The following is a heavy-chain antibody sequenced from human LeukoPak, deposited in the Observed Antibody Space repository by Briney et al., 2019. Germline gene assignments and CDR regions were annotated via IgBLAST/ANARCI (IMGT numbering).Heavy chain of an antibody. CDR1: GFTFSSYE. Sequence: GGSLRLSCAASGFTFSSYEMNWVRQAPGKGLEWVSYISSSGSTIYYADSVKGRFTISRDNAKNSLYLQMNSLRAEDTAVYCCARELLWFGDRLSYWGQGTLVTVSS. CDR2: ISSSGSTI. D-gene: IGHD3-10*01. V-gene: IGHV3-48*03. J-gene: IGHJ4*02. CDR3: ARELLWFGDRLSY.